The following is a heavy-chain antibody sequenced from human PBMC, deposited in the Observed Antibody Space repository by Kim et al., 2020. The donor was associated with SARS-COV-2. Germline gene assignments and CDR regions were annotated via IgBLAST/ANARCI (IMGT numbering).Heavy chain of an antibody. CDR1: GFTVSSNY. Sequence: GGSLRLSCAASGFTVSSNYMSWVRQAPGKGLEWVSVIYSGGSTYYADSVKGRFTISRHNSKNTLYLQMNSLRAEDTAVYYCAREADPSGYDLGAYAFDIWGQGTMVTVSS. CDR3: AREADPSGYDLGAYAFDI. CDR2: IYSGGST. V-gene: IGHV3-53*04. J-gene: IGHJ3*02. D-gene: IGHD5-12*01.